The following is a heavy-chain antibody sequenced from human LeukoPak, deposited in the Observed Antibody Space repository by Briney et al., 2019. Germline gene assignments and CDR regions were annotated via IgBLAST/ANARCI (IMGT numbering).Heavy chain of an antibody. V-gene: IGHV3-7*01. J-gene: IGHJ4*02. D-gene: IGHD2-15*01. CDR3: ARDLRPGIHLGVAY. CDR2: IKQDGSEK. Sequence: PGGSLRLSCAASGFTFSSYWMSWVRQAPGKGLEWVANIKQDGSEKYYVDSVKGRFTISRDNAKNSLYLQMNSLRAEDTAVYYCARDLRPGIHLGVAYWGQGTLVTVSS. CDR1: GFTFSSYW.